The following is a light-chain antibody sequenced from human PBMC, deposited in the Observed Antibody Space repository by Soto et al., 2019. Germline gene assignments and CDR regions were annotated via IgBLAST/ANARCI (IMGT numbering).Light chain of an antibody. CDR1: QTVSSSY. CDR2: GAS. J-gene: IGKJ4*01. Sequence: EIVLTQSPDTLSLSPGETATLSCRASQTVSSSYLAWYQQKRGQAPRLLMYGASNRASGVPDRFSGTGSGTDFTLTIRRLQPADFSVFYCQQYGGSPVTFGGGTKVEIK. V-gene: IGKV3-20*01. CDR3: QQYGGSPVT.